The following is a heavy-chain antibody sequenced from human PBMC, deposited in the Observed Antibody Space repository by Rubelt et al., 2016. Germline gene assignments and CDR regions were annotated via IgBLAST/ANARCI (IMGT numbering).Heavy chain of an antibody. CDR2: ISSNGGST. D-gene: IGHD2-15*01. Sequence: FTFSSYAMHWVRQAPGKGLEYVSAISSNGGSTYYADSVKGRFTISRDNSKNTLYLKMSSLRAEETAVYYCVKAALQDIWGQGTMVTVSS. CDR1: FTFSSYA. J-gene: IGHJ3*02. CDR3: VKAALQDI. V-gene: IGHV3-64D*06.